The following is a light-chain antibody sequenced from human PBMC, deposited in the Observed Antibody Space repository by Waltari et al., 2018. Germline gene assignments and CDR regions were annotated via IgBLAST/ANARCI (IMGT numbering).Light chain of an antibody. CDR3: QHYVRLPVT. J-gene: IGKJ1*01. CDR1: QSVGRS. Sequence: SCRARQSVGRSLAWYQQKPGQAPRLLIYGASNRATGIPDRFSGSGSGTDFSLTISRLEPEDFSVYYCQHYVRLPVTFGQGTRVEIK. CDR2: GAS. V-gene: IGKV3-20*01.